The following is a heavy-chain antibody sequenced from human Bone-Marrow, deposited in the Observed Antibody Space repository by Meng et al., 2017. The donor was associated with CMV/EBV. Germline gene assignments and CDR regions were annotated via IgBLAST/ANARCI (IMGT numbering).Heavy chain of an antibody. CDR3: VRDSSPCITNCYDAFDI. CDR2: ISSSSSYI. J-gene: IGHJ3*02. D-gene: IGHD1-14*01. CDR1: GFTFSSYS. Sequence: GESLKISCAASGFTFSSYSMNWVRQAPGKGLEWVSSISSSSSYIYYADSVKGRFTISRDNAKNLLYLQMDSLRAEDTAVYYCVRDSSPCITNCYDAFDIWGQGTMVTVSS. V-gene: IGHV3-21*01.